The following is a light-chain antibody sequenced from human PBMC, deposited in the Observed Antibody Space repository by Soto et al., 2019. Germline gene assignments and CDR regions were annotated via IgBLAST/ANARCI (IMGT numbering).Light chain of an antibody. Sequence: EIVMTQSPATLSVSPGDGATLSCRASQSVDSNLAWYQQKPGQAPRLLIYGASTRATGIPARFSGSGSGTQFTLTISSLQSEDFAVYYCQQYNNWPPITFGQGTRLEIK. CDR1: QSVDSN. CDR2: GAS. J-gene: IGKJ5*01. CDR3: QQYNNWPPIT. V-gene: IGKV3-15*01.